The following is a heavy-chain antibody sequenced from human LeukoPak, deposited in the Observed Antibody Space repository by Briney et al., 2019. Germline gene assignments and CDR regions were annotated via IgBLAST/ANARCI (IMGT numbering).Heavy chain of an antibody. CDR1: GYTFTSYA. J-gene: IGHJ6*02. V-gene: IGHV1-3*01. CDR3: ARTMVRGVIIGGVDV. Sequence: ASVKVSCKASGYTFTSYAMHWVRQAPGQRLEWMGWINAGNGNTKCSQKFQGRVTITRDTSASTAYMELSSLRSEDTAVYYCARTMVRGVIIGGVDVWGQGTTVTVSS. CDR2: INAGNGNT. D-gene: IGHD3-10*01.